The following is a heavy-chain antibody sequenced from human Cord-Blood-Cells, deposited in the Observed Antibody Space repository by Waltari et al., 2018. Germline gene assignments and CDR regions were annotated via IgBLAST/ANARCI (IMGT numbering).Heavy chain of an antibody. CDR1: GYTFTSYA. J-gene: IGHJ4*02. V-gene: IGHV1-3*01. Sequence: QVQLVQSGAEVKKPGASVKVSCKASGYTFTSYAMHWVRQAPGQRLEWMGWINAGNANTKYSQKFKGRFTITRATSASTAYMELSSLRSEDTAVYYCARDPTPIAARPRYYLDYWGQGTLVTVSS. D-gene: IGHD6-6*01. CDR3: ARDPTPIAARPRYYLDY. CDR2: INAGNANT.